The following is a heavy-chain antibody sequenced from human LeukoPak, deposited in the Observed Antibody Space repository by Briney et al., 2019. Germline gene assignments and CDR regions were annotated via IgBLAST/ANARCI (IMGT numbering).Heavy chain of an antibody. Sequence: SETLSLTCTVSGGSISSYYWSWIRQPPGKGLEWIGYIYYSGSTNYNPSLKSRVTISVDTSKNQFSLKLSSVTAADTAVYYCARLSTTGVDYWGQGTLVTVSS. V-gene: IGHV4-59*01. J-gene: IGHJ4*02. D-gene: IGHD5/OR15-5a*01. CDR1: GGSISSYY. CDR3: ARLSTTGVDY. CDR2: IYYSGST.